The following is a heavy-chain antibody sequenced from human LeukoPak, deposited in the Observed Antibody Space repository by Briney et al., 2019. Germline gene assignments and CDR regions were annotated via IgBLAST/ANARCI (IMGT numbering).Heavy chain of an antibody. CDR1: GGSFSGYY. CDR2: INHSGST. V-gene: IGHV4-34*01. D-gene: IGHD6-13*01. CDR3: AREGWSSIALQRGRFDP. J-gene: IGHJ5*02. Sequence: SETLSLTCAVYGGSFSGYYWSWIRQPPGKGLEWIGEINHSGSTNYNPSLKSRVTISVDTSKNQFSLKLRSVTAADTAVYYCAREGWSSIALQRGRFDPWGQGTRVTVSS.